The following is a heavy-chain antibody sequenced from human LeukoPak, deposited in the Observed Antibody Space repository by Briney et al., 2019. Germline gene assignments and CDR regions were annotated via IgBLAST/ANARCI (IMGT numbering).Heavy chain of an antibody. D-gene: IGHD1-1*01. V-gene: IGHV1-18*04. Sequence: ASVKVSCKASGYTFTSYYMHWVRQAPGQGLEWMGWISAYNGNTNYVQKLQGRVTMTTDTSTSTAYMELRSLRSDDTAVYYCARELESHFDYWGQGTLVTVSS. CDR3: ARELESHFDY. CDR1: GYTFTSYY. CDR2: ISAYNGNT. J-gene: IGHJ4*02.